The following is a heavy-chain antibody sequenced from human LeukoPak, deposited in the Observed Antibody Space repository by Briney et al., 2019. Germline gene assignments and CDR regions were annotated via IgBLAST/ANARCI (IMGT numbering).Heavy chain of an antibody. V-gene: IGHV1-46*01. CDR2: INPSGSSA. J-gene: IGHJ4*02. CDR1: GYSFTSYY. CDR3: ERVPILRMGELSDFDY. D-gene: IGHD3-16*01. Sequence: ASVKVSCKASGYSFTSYYMHWVRQAPGQGLEWMGFINPSGSSAAYAQKFQGRLTMTRDMFTSTDYMELTSLTSDDTAVYYCERVPILRMGELSDFDYWGQGTLVTVSP.